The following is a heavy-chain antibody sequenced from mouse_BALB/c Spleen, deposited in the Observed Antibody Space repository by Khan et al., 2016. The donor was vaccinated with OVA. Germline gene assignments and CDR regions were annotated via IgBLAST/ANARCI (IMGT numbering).Heavy chain of an antibody. J-gene: IGHJ3*01. V-gene: IGHV5-6*01. Sequence: EVQLVESGGDLVTPGGSLKLSCAASGFTFSSYGMSWVRQTPDKRLEWVATISSGGSYTYYPDSVKGRFTISRDNAKHTLYLQMSSLKSEDTAMYYCTRRNYDYDGAWFAYWGQGTLVTVSA. CDR3: TRRNYDYDGAWFAY. D-gene: IGHD2-4*01. CDR2: ISSGGSYT. CDR1: GFTFSSYG.